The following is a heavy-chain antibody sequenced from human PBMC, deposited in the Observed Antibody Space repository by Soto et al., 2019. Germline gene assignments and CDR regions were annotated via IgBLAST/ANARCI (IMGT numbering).Heavy chain of an antibody. CDR3: ARDVDPHIATPGT. D-gene: IGHD6-13*01. J-gene: IGHJ5*02. CDR2: IGSSGSTI. CDR1: GFTFSDYY. V-gene: IGHV3-11*01. Sequence: GGSLRLSCAASGFTFSDYYMSWIRQAPGKGLEWVSYIGSSGSTIYYADSVKGRFTISRDNAKNSLYLQMNSLRAEDTAVYYCARDVDPHIATPGTWGQGALVTVSS.